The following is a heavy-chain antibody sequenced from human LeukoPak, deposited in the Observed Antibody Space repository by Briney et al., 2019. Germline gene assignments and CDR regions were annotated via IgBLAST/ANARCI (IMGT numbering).Heavy chain of an antibody. Sequence: GGSLRLSCAASGFTFSSYEMNWVRQAPGKGLEWVSYISSSGSTIYYADSVKGRSTISRDNAKNSLYLQMNSLRAEDTAVYYCARAQELLWFGELRALDYWGQGTLVTVSS. CDR1: GFTFSSYE. V-gene: IGHV3-48*03. J-gene: IGHJ4*02. CDR2: ISSSGSTI. D-gene: IGHD3-10*01. CDR3: ARAQELLWFGELRALDY.